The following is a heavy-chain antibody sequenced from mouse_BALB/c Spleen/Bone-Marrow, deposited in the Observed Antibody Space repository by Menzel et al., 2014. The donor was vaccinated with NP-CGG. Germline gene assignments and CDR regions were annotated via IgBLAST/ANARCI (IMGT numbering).Heavy chain of an antibody. CDR1: GYTFTNYW. J-gene: IGHJ4*01. Sequence: DLVKPGASVKLSCKASGYTFTNYWINWIKQRPGQGLEWIGRIAPGSGSTYYNEMFKGKATLTVDTSSSTAYIQLSSLSSEDSAVYFCARGIDYGNYVYDMDYWGQGTPVTVSS. CDR2: IAPGSGST. D-gene: IGHD2-1*01. V-gene: IGHV1S41*01. CDR3: ARGIDYGNYVYDMDY.